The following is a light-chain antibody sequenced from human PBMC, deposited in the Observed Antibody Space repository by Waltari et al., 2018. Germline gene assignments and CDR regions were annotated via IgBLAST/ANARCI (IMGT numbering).Light chain of an antibody. CDR1: QSGSRY. Sequence: DIKMTQSPSSLSASVGDTVTITCRASQSGSRYLNWYQQRPGEAPNLLIFTTSNLQGGVPSRFSGSGSGTEFILTINSLQPEDFATYYCQQADGIPFTFGQGTKVEVK. CDR2: TTS. CDR3: QQADGIPFT. J-gene: IGKJ2*01. V-gene: IGKV1-39*01.